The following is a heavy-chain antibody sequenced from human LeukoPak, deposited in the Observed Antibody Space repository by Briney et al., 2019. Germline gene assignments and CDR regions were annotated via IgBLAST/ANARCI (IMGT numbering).Heavy chain of an antibody. Sequence: SETLSLTCTVSGGSISSYYWSWIRQPPGKGLEWIGYIYYSGSTNYNPSLKSRVTISVDTSKNQSSLKLSSVTAADTAVYYCARERGGRNLDAFDIWGQGTMVTVSS. CDR1: GGSISSYY. CDR2: IYYSGST. J-gene: IGHJ3*02. D-gene: IGHD2-15*01. CDR3: ARERGGRNLDAFDI. V-gene: IGHV4-59*01.